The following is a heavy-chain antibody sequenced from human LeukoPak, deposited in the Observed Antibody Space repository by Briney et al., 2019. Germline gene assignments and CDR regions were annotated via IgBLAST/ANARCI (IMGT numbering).Heavy chain of an antibody. CDR2: IYYSGST. V-gene: IGHV4-31*03. CDR3: VRLQAVTGNFDY. J-gene: IGHJ4*02. D-gene: IGHD1-20*01. Sequence: PSQTLSLTCTVSGGSISGGGYYWGWIRQHPGKGLEWIGHIYYSGSTYFDPSLKSRLIMSVDTSKNQFSLKLSSVTAADTAVYYCVRLQAVTGNFDYWGQGALVTVSS. CDR1: GGSISGGGYY.